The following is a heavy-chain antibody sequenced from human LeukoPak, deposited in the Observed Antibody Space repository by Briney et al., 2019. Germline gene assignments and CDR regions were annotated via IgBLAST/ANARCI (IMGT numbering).Heavy chain of an antibody. CDR2: IYYSGST. CDR1: GGSISSYY. Sequence: PSETLSLTCTVSGGSISSYYWSWIRQPPGKGLEWLGYIYYSGSTNYNPSLKSRVTISVDTSKNQFSLKLSSVTAADTAVYYCARGIQLWNNWFDPWGQGTLVTVSS. CDR3: ARGIQLWNNWFDP. V-gene: IGHV4-59*01. J-gene: IGHJ5*02. D-gene: IGHD5-18*01.